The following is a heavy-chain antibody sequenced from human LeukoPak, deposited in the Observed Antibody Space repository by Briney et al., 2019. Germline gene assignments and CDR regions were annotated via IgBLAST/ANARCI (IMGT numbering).Heavy chain of an antibody. Sequence: PGGSLGLSCAASGFTFSSYGMHWVRQAPGKGLEWVAVISYDGSNKYYADSVKGRLTISRDNSKNTLYLQMNSLRAEDTAVYYCAKANWGRSLIAAAGYPDYWGQGTLVTVSS. CDR1: GFTFSSYG. V-gene: IGHV3-30*18. J-gene: IGHJ4*02. CDR3: AKANWGRSLIAAAGYPDY. CDR2: ISYDGSNK. D-gene: IGHD6-13*01.